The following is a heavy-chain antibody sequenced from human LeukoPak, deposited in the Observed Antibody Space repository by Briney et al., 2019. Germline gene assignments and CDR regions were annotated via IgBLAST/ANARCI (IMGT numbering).Heavy chain of an antibody. D-gene: IGHD3-22*01. CDR2: IRSKAYGGTT. V-gene: IGHV3-49*04. CDR1: GFTLSSYA. J-gene: IGHJ4*02. CDR3: TRVEPTGYYDSSGSDY. Sequence: PGGSLRLSCAASGFTLSSYAMTWVRQAPGKGLEWVDFIRSKAYGGTTEYAASVKGRFTISRDDSKSIAYLQMNSLKTEDTAVYYCTRVEPTGYYDSSGSDYWGQGTLVTVSS.